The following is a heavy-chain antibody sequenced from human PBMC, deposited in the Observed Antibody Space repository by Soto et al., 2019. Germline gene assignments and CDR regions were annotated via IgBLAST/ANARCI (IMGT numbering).Heavy chain of an antibody. CDR1: GDSVSSNSAA. Sequence: QVQLQQSGPGLVKPSQTLSLTCAISGDSVSSNSAAWNWIRQSPSRGLEWLGRTYYRSKWYNDYAVSVKSRITINPDTSKNQFSLQLNSVTPEDTAVYYCARETADPIAVADTGRYYYYGMDVWGQGTTVTVSS. D-gene: IGHD6-19*01. V-gene: IGHV6-1*01. CDR3: ARETADPIAVADTGRYYYYGMDV. J-gene: IGHJ6*02. CDR2: TYYRSKWYN.